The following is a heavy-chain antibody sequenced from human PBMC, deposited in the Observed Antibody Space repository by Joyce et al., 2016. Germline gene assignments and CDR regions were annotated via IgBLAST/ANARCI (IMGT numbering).Heavy chain of an antibody. D-gene: IGHD3-10*01. J-gene: IGHJ3*02. CDR2: IYSGGST. Sequence: EVQLVESGGGLIQPGGSLRLSCAASGFTVSRKYMSWVRQAPGKGLECVSVIYSGGSTYYADSVKGRFTISRENSKNTLVLQMNSLRVEDTAVYYCASPMVRGVKGAFDIWGQGTMVIVSS. V-gene: IGHV3-53*01. CDR1: GFTVSRKY. CDR3: ASPMVRGVKGAFDI.